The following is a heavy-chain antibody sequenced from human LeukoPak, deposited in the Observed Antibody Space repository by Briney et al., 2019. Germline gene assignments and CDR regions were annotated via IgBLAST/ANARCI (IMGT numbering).Heavy chain of an antibody. Sequence: SETLSLTCAVYGGSFSGYYWSWIRQPPGKGLEWIGEINHSGSTNYNPSLKSRVTISVDTSKNQFSLKLSSVTAADTAVYYCARSSGRRDGYNLGRYFDYWGQGTLVTVSS. J-gene: IGHJ4*02. V-gene: IGHV4-34*01. CDR1: GGSFSGYY. D-gene: IGHD5-24*01. CDR2: INHSGST. CDR3: ARSSGRRDGYNLGRYFDY.